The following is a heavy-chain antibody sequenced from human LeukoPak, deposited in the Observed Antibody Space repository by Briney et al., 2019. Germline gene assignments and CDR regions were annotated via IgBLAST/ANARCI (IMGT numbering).Heavy chain of an antibody. Sequence: PGGSLRLSCAASGFTFSSYSMNWVRQAPGKGLEWVSSISSSSSYIYYADSVKGRFTISRDNAKNSLYLQMNSLRAEDTAVYYCARDEGGYVWGSYRPRDDAFDIWGQGTMVTVSS. V-gene: IGHV3-21*01. CDR2: ISSSSSYI. CDR3: ARDEGGYVWGSYRPRDDAFDI. J-gene: IGHJ3*02. D-gene: IGHD3-16*02. CDR1: GFTFSSYS.